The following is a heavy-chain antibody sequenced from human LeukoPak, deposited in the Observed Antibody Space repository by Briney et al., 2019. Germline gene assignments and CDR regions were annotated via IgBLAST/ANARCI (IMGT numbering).Heavy chain of an antibody. V-gene: IGHV3-23*01. CDR1: GFTFSSYG. Sequence: RGSLRLSCAASGFTFSSYGMSWVRQAPGKGLEWVSAISGSGGSTYYADSVKGRFTISRDNSKNTLYLQMNSLRAEDTAVYYCAKTGSYRFYYYYMDVWGKGTTVTISS. D-gene: IGHD3-16*02. J-gene: IGHJ6*03. CDR2: ISGSGGST. CDR3: AKTGSYRFYYYYMDV.